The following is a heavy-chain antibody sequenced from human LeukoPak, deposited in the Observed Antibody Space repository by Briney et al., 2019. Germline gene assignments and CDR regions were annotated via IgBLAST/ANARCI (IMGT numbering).Heavy chain of an antibody. Sequence: GGSLRLSCATSGFTFSNFAMNWVRQAPGKGLEWVSVISSNGGRTCYANSVKGRFTVSRDNSKNMLYLRMNTLRAEDTAIYYCAKDGGIVGARSFDYWGQGTLVTVSS. CDR3: AKDGGIVGARSFDY. CDR1: GFTFSNFA. J-gene: IGHJ4*02. CDR2: ISSNGGRT. D-gene: IGHD1-26*01. V-gene: IGHV3-23*01.